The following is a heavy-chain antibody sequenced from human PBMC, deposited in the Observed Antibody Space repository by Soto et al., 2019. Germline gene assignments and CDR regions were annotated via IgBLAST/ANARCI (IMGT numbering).Heavy chain of an antibody. V-gene: IGHV4-59*01. J-gene: IGHJ1*01. CDR3: ARARYGSEEYFQH. CDR2: IYYSGST. Sequence: SETLSLTCTVSGGPISSYYWSWIRQPPGKGLEWIGYIYYSGSTNYNPSLKSRVTISVDTSKNQFSLKLSSVTAADTAVYYCARARYGSEEYFQHWGQGTLVTVS. CDR1: GGPISSYY. D-gene: IGHD3-9*01.